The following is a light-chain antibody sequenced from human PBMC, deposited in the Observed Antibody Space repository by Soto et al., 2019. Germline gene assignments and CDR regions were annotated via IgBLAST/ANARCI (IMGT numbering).Light chain of an antibody. CDR2: EVS. CDR3: SSYTSSRSVV. V-gene: IGLV2-14*01. CDR1: SSDVGGYNY. Sequence: QSALTQPASVSGSPGQSITISCTGTSSDVGGYNYVSWYQQHPGKAPKLMIYEVSNRPSGVSKRFSGSKSGNTASLTISGLQAEDEADYYCSSYTSSRSVVFGGRTKVTVL. J-gene: IGLJ2*01.